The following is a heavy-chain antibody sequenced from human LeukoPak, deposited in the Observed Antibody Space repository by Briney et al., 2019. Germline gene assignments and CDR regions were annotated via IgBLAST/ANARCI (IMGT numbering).Heavy chain of an antibody. D-gene: IGHD1-26*01. CDR1: GFTVSDSW. V-gene: IGHV3-7*01. CDR2: IKFDGTEK. J-gene: IGHJ4*02. Sequence: PGGSLRLSCAASGFTVSDSWMTSVRQAPGKWLEWVATIKFDGTEKQYVASVRGRFTISRANAESSMFLRMESLSPEDTAVYYCARGGGYSERFDYWGQGTLVTVSS. CDR3: ARGGGYSERFDY.